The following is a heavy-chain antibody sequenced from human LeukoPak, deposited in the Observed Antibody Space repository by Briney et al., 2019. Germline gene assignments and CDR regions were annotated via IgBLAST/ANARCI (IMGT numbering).Heavy chain of an antibody. CDR1: GFTVSSNY. J-gene: IGHJ6*02. CDR2: IYSGGST. CDR3: ARDRYLASDYYGMDV. V-gene: IGHV3-53*01. D-gene: IGHD2-21*01. Sequence: PGGSLRLSCAASGFTVSSNYTSWVRQAPGKGLEWVSVIYSGGSTYYADSVKGRFTISRDNSKNTLYLQMNSLRAEDTAVYYCARDRYLASDYYGMDVWGQGTTVTVSS.